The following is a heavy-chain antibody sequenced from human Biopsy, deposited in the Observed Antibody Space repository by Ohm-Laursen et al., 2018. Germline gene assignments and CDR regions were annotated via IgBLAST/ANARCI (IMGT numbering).Heavy chain of an antibody. CDR1: GFPFSTYA. D-gene: IGHD1-26*01. Sequence: SLRLSCAASGFPFSTYAMSWVRQTPGKGLEWVSSINGGGDGTFYADSVKGRFSISRDNSKNTLYLQMKSLRAEDTALYYCAKDLKWDVSADYFDFWGQGTLVTVPS. V-gene: IGHV3-23*01. CDR3: AKDLKWDVSADYFDF. CDR2: INGGGDGT. J-gene: IGHJ4*02.